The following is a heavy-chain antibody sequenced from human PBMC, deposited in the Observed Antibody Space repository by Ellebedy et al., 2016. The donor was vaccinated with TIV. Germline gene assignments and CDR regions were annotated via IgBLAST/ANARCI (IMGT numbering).Heavy chain of an antibody. V-gene: IGHV4-30-4*01. D-gene: IGHD4-17*01. J-gene: IGHJ5*02. CDR1: GGSISSGDYY. CDR3: AREATGDYGDSWFDP. Sequence: MPSETLSLTCTVSGGSISSGDYYWSWIRQPPGKGLEWIGYIYYSGSTYYNPSLKSRVTISVDTSKNQFSLKLNSVTAADTAVYYCAREATGDYGDSWFDPWGQGTLVTVSS. CDR2: IYYSGST.